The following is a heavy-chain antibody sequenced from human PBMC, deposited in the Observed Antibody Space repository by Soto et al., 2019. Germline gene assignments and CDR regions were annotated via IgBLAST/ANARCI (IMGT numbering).Heavy chain of an antibody. CDR2: IYPGDSDT. CDR1: GYSFTSYW. Sequence: PGESLKISCKGSGYSFTSYWIGWVRQMPGKGLEWMGIIYPGDSDTRYSPSFQGQVTISADKSISTAYLQWSSLKASDTAMYYCARHSSPRAYFDWPQDAFDIWGQGTMVTVSS. V-gene: IGHV5-51*01. J-gene: IGHJ3*02. D-gene: IGHD3-9*01. CDR3: ARHSSPRAYFDWPQDAFDI.